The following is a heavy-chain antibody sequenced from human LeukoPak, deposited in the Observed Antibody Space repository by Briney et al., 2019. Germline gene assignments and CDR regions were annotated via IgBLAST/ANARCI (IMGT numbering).Heavy chain of an antibody. CDR1: GGSISSSSYY. D-gene: IGHD5-24*01. Sequence: SETLSLTCTVSGGSISSSSYYWGWIRQPPGKGLEWIGSIYYSGSTYYNPSLKSRVTISVDTSKNQFSLKLSSVTAADTAVYYCARVDGYNYYYYYYMDVWGKGTTVTVSS. J-gene: IGHJ6*03. V-gene: IGHV4-39*07. CDR2: IYYSGST. CDR3: ARVDGYNYYYYYYMDV.